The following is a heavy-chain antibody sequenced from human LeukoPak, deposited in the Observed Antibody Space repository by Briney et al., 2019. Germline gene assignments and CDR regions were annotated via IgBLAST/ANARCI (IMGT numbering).Heavy chain of an antibody. CDR3: AKAGSIRFDY. J-gene: IGHJ4*02. V-gene: IGHV3-23*01. Sequence: GGSLRLSCAASGFTFSSYAMSWVRQAPGKGLEWVSGISGSGGGNTYYADSVKGRFTISRDNSKNTLYLQMNSLRAEDTAVYYCAKAGSIRFDYWGQGTLVTVSS. CDR1: GFTFSSYA. D-gene: IGHD1-26*01. CDR2: ISGSGGGNT.